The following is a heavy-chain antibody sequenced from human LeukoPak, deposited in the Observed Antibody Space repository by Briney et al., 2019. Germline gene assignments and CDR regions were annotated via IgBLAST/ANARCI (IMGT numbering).Heavy chain of an antibody. Sequence: GRSLRLSCAASGFIFSNSAMYWVRQAPGKGLERVAVISFDGNNKYEADSVKGRFTISRDNSRNTLYLQMNSLRAEDTAVYYCAKDWAPGQGYYYYYMDVWGKGTTVTVSS. J-gene: IGHJ6*03. CDR1: GFIFSNSA. CDR3: AKDWAPGQGYYYYYMDV. V-gene: IGHV3-30*04. D-gene: IGHD3-16*01. CDR2: ISFDGNNK.